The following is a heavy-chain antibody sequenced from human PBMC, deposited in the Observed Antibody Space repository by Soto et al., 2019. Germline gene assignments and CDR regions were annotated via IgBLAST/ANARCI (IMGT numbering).Heavy chain of an antibody. V-gene: IGHV3-33*01. CDR2: IWYDGSNK. Sequence: GGSLRLSCAASGFTFSSYGMHWVRQAPGEGLEWVAVIWYDGSNKYYADSVKGRFTISRDNSKNTLYLQMNSLRAEDTAVYYCARDLNYLDYWGQGTLVTVSS. J-gene: IGHJ4*02. CDR3: ARDLNYLDY. CDR1: GFTFSSYG.